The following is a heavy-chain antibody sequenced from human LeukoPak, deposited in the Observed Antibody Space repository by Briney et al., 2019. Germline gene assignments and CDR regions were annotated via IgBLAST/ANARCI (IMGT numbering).Heavy chain of an antibody. V-gene: IGHV4-59*01. Sequence: SETLSLTCTVSGGSISSYYWSWIRQPPGKGLEWIGYIYYSGSTNYNPSLKSRVTISVDTSKNQFSLKLSSVTAADTAVYYCGRGAPLTVGASRAFDIWGQGTMVTVSS. J-gene: IGHJ3*02. CDR1: GGSISSYY. D-gene: IGHD1-26*01. CDR3: GRGAPLTVGASRAFDI. CDR2: IYYSGST.